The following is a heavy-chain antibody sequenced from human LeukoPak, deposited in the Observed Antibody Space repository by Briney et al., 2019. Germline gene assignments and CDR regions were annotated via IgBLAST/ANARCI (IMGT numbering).Heavy chain of an antibody. Sequence: GGSLRLSCAASGFTFSSHAMSWIRQAPGKELEWVSYISSSGSTIYYADSVKGRFTISRDNAKNSLYLQMNSLRAEDTAVYYCASGRGAAGISYWGQGTLVTVSS. D-gene: IGHD6-13*01. CDR1: GFTFSSHA. J-gene: IGHJ4*02. V-gene: IGHV3-11*01. CDR3: ASGRGAAGISY. CDR2: ISSSGSTI.